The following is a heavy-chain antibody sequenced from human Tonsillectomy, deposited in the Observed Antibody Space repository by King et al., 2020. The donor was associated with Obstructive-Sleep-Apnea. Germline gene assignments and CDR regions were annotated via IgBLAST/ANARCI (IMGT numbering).Heavy chain of an antibody. CDR1: GGSISTSSDY. CDR2: ASYSGAT. V-gene: IGHV4-39*07. J-gene: IGHJ5*02. Sequence: LQLQESGPGLVKPSETLSLTCTVSGGSISTSSDYWAWIRQPPGKGLEWIGSASYSGATHYNPSLESRVTISVDTSKNQFSLKLNSVTAPDTAVYYCARGQGGSWGQGTLVTVSS. CDR3: ARGQGGS. D-gene: IGHD6-25*01.